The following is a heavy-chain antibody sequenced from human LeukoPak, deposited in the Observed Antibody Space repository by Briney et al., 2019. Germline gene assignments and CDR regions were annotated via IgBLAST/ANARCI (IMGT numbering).Heavy chain of an antibody. V-gene: IGHV4-30-4*01. Sequence: SETLSLTCTVSGGSISSGDYYWSWIRQPPGKGLEWIGYIFYSGNTYYNPSLKSRVTISVDMSKNQFSLKLSSVTAADTAVYYCASHCSGGSCYSEENYYYYYGMDVWGQGTTVTVSS. D-gene: IGHD2-15*01. CDR3: ASHCSGGSCYSEENYYYYYGMDV. CDR1: GGSISSGDYY. J-gene: IGHJ6*02. CDR2: IFYSGNT.